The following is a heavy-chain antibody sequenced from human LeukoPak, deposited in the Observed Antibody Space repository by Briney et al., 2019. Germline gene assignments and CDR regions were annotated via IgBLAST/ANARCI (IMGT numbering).Heavy chain of an antibody. J-gene: IGHJ5*02. CDR2: VVPIFGTT. Sequence: SVKVSCKASGGTFSNYAITWVRRAPGQGLQWVGRVVPIFGTTSYAQNFQGRATVSADESTNTAYMELNNLQSEDTAVYYCARDQGMLATWGWFDPWGQGTLVTVSS. CDR1: GGTFSNYA. D-gene: IGHD5-12*01. V-gene: IGHV1-69*13. CDR3: ARDQGMLATWGWFDP.